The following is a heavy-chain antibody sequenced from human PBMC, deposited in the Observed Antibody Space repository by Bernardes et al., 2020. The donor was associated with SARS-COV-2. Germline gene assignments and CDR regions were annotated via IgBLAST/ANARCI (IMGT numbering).Heavy chain of an antibody. V-gene: IGHV4-34*01. Sequence: SETLSLTCAVYGGSFSGYYWSWIRQPPGKGLEWIGEINHSGSTNYNPSLKSRVTISVDTSKNQFSLKLSSVTAADTAVYYCARGYYYYGSGSYFDLWGQGTLVTVSS. J-gene: IGHJ4*02. CDR3: ARGYYYYGSGSYFDL. CDR1: GGSFSGYY. CDR2: INHSGST. D-gene: IGHD3-10*01.